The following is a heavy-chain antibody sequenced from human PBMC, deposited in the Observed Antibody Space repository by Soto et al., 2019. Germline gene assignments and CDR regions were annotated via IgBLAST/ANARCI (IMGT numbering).Heavy chain of an antibody. J-gene: IGHJ5*02. Sequence: SVKFSCKASGATFSTYTVSWMRQAPAQGLEWMGRIIPIFGTPYYAQKFQGRVTITTDKSTSTAYMELSSLGSDDTAVYFCARGLECRGYCLDKPTWFGPWGQGTRGTSPQ. CDR3: ARGLECRGYCLDKPTWFGP. D-gene: IGHD2-15*01. V-gene: IGHV1-69*05. CDR2: IIPIFGTP. CDR1: GATFSTYT.